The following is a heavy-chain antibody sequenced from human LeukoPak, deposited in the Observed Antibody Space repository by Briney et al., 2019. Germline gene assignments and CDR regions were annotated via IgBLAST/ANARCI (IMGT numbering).Heavy chain of an antibody. D-gene: IGHD3-10*01. Sequence: ASVKVSCKASGGTFSSYAISWVRQAPGQGLEWMGGIIPIFGTANYAQKFQGRVTITADESTSTAYMELSSLRSEDTAVYYCARDRMVREPSYYYYYMDVWGKGTTVTVSS. V-gene: IGHV1-69*13. CDR2: IIPIFGTA. CDR3: ARDRMVREPSYYYYYMDV. CDR1: GGTFSSYA. J-gene: IGHJ6*03.